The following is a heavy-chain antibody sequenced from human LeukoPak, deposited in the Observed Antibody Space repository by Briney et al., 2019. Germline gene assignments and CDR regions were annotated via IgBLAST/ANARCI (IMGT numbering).Heavy chain of an antibody. CDR1: GNSISSGYY. V-gene: IGHV4-38-2*01. CDR3: ARGGYSYGFWRYYFDY. Sequence: PSETLSLTCAVSGNSISSGYYWGWIRQPPGKGLEWIGSIYRSGSTYYNPSLKSRVTISVDTSKNQFSLKLSSVTAADTAVYYCARGGYSYGFWRYYFDYWGQGTLVTVSS. D-gene: IGHD5-18*01. CDR2: IYRSGST. J-gene: IGHJ4*02.